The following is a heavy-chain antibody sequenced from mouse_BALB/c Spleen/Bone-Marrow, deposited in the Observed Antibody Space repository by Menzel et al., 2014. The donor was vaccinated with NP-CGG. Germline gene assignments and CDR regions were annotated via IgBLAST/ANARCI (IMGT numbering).Heavy chain of an antibody. Sequence: VQLQESGAELVRPGVSVKLSCKASGYTFTSYWMHWIKQRPEQGLERIGEINPTNGSTNYNEEFKTKATLTVDKSSSTAYMQLSSLTSEDSAVYYCASGPWYFDVWGAGTKVTVSS. CDR3: ASGPWYFDV. D-gene: IGHD3-1*01. V-gene: IGHV1S81*02. CDR2: INPTNGST. J-gene: IGHJ1*01. CDR1: GYTFTSYW.